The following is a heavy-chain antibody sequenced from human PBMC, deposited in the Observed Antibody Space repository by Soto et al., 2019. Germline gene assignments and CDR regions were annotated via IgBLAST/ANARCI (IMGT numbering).Heavy chain of an antibody. Sequence: GGSLRLSCAASGFTFSDHYMDWVRQAPGKGLEWVDRTRNKANSYTTEYAASVKGRFTISRDDSKNSLYLQMNSLKTEDTAVYYCARVESGIGAFDIWGQGTMVTVSS. CDR1: GFTFSDHY. D-gene: IGHD3-10*01. CDR3: ARVESGIGAFDI. CDR2: TRNKANSYTT. J-gene: IGHJ3*02. V-gene: IGHV3-72*01.